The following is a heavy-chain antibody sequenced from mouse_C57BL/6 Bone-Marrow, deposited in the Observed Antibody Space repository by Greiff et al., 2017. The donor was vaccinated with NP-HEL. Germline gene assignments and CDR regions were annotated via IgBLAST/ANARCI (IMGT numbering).Heavy chain of an antibody. D-gene: IGHD1-1*01. V-gene: IGHV1-72*01. Sequence: QVQLQQPGAELVKPGASVKLSCKASGYTFTSYWMHWVKQRTGRGLEWIGGIDPNSGGTKYNEKFKSKATLTVDKPSSTTYMQLSSRTSEDSAVYYCSREDCDSSYVDYWGQGTTLTVSS. J-gene: IGHJ2*01. CDR3: SREDCDSSYVDY. CDR1: GYTFTSYW. CDR2: IDPNSGGT.